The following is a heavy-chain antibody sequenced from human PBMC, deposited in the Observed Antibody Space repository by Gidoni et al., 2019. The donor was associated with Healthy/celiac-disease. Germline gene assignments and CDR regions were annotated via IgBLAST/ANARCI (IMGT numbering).Heavy chain of an antibody. CDR2: ISYDGSNK. Sequence: QVQLVESGGGVVQPGRSLRLSCAASGFTFSSYAMHWVRQATGKGLEWVAVISYDGSNKYYADSVKGRFTISRDNSKNTLYLQMNSLRAEDTAVYYCAREVQAFDIWGQGTMVTVSS. V-gene: IGHV3-30*04. J-gene: IGHJ3*02. CDR3: AREVQAFDI. D-gene: IGHD1-1*01. CDR1: GFTFSSYA.